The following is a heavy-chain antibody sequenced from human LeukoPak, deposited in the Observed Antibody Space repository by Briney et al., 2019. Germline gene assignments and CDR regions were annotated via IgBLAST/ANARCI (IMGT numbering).Heavy chain of an antibody. Sequence: PGGSLRLSCAASGFTFSTSTMNWVRQAPGKGLEWVSSISSSNDYIYYADSVKGSFTISRDNAKNSLSLQMNSLRAEDTAVYYCVRIPNSAGFPSWFDPWGQGTLVTVSS. J-gene: IGHJ5*02. V-gene: IGHV3-21*01. CDR1: GFTFSTST. D-gene: IGHD6-19*01. CDR3: VRIPNSAGFPSWFDP. CDR2: ISSSNDYI.